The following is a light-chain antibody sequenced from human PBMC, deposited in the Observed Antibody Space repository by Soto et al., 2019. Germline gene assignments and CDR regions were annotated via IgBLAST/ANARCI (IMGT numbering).Light chain of an antibody. CDR1: QSVSRK. V-gene: IGKV3-15*01. J-gene: IGKJ1*01. CDR2: GAS. Sequence: EIVMTQSPATRSVSPGERATPSCRASQSVSRKLAWYQQTRGQAPRLLIYGASTRATGVPARFSGSGSGTEFTLTISNLQSEDFAVYHCQQYDKWPRTFGQGTKVDIK. CDR3: QQYDKWPRT.